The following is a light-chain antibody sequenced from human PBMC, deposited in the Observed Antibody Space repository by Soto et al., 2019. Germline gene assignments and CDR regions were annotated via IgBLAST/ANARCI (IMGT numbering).Light chain of an antibody. CDR1: QSVNYN. Sequence: EIVMTQSPATLSVSPGERATLSCRASQSVNYNLAWYQQKPGQAPRLLIYGASTRAAGIPARFSGSGSGTEFTLTISSLQSEDFAAYHCQQYNSWLTFGGGTKVEIK. J-gene: IGKJ4*01. CDR2: GAS. CDR3: QQYNSWLT. V-gene: IGKV3-15*01.